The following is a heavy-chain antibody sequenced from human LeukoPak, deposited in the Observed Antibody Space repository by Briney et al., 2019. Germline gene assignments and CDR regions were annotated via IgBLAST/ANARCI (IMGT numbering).Heavy chain of an antibody. J-gene: IGHJ4*02. CDR3: ARDRYSYGCFDY. CDR2: ISYDGSNK. CDR1: GFTFSSYA. V-gene: IGHV3-30-3*01. Sequence: GGSLRLSCAASGFTFSSYAMHWVRQAPGKGLEWVAVISYDGSNKYYADSVKGRFTISRDNSKNTLYLQMNGLRAEDTAVYYCARDRYSYGCFDYWGQGTLVTVSS. D-gene: IGHD5-18*01.